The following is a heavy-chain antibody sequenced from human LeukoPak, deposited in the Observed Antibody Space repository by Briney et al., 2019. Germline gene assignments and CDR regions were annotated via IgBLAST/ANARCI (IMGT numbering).Heavy chain of an antibody. D-gene: IGHD6-25*01. J-gene: IGHJ4*02. CDR2: IYYSGSA. CDR1: GGSISDYS. V-gene: IGHV4-59*01. Sequence: SQTLSLTCTVSGGSISDYSWSWIRQPPGKGLEWIGNIYYSGSANHNPSLKSRVTISRDTSKNQFSLKLTSVTTADTAVYYCARAGGVKTAALDLDYWGQGTLVTVSS. CDR3: ARAGGVKTAALDLDY.